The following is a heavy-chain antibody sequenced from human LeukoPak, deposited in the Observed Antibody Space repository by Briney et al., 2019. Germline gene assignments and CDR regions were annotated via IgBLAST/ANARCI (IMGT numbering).Heavy chain of an antibody. CDR2: NSSSGSTI. CDR1: GFTFSDYH. Sequence: GGSLRLSCAASGFTFSDYHMSWIRQAPGKGLEWVSYNSSSGSTIYYADSVKGRFTISRDNAKNSLYLQMNSLRAEDTAVYYCARDGELRGYFDYWGQGTLVTVSS. D-gene: IGHD3-10*01. CDR3: ARDGELRGYFDY. J-gene: IGHJ4*02. V-gene: IGHV3-11*04.